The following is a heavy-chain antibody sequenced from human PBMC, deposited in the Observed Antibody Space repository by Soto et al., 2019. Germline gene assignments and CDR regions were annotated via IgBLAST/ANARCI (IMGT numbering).Heavy chain of an antibody. D-gene: IGHD3-10*01. J-gene: IGHJ4*02. CDR3: AKEGIVLWSAFDY. Sequence: QVQLVESGGGVVQPGRSLRLSCAASGFTFNNYGIHWVRQAPGKGLEWVAVISNDGGDKYYADSVKGRFTISRDNSRNTLYLQMNSLRPEDTAMYYCAKEGIVLWSAFDYWGQGTLVTVSS. CDR1: GFTFNNYG. V-gene: IGHV3-30*18. CDR2: ISNDGGDK.